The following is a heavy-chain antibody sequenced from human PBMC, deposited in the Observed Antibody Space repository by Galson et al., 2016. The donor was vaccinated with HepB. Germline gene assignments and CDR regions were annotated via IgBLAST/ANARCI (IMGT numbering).Heavy chain of an antibody. CDR1: GGSISNNAYY. J-gene: IGHJ3*02. D-gene: IGHD2-2*01. Sequence: SETLSLTCSVSGGSISNNAYYWGWIRQPPGKGLEWIGIIHHSGGTYYNPSPRSRVTISVDTSKNQFSLRLGHVTAADTAGFYCARLQGYCSRASCYGAFHMWGQGTMVTVSS. CDR3: ARLQGYCSRASCYGAFHM. CDR2: IHHSGGT. V-gene: IGHV4-39*01.